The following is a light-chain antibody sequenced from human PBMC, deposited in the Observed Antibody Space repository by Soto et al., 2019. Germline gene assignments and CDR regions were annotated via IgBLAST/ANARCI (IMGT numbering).Light chain of an antibody. CDR2: EGS. CDR1: SSDVGSYNL. V-gene: IGLV2-23*01. CDR3: CSYAGSSTPYV. Sequence: SVLTQPASVSGSPGQSITISCTGTSSDVGSYNLVSWYQQHPGKAPKLMIYEGSKRPSGVSNRFSGSKSGNTASLTISGLHAEDEADYYCCSYAGSSTPYVFGTGTEVTVL. J-gene: IGLJ1*01.